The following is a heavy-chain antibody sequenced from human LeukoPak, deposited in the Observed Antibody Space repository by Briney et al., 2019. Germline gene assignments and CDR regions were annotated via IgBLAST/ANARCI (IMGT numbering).Heavy chain of an antibody. CDR2: INHSGSN. Sequence: PSEALSLTCAVCVGSFIGYYWRWLRQPPRKGREWIGEINHSGSNNYNPSLRSRVTISLDTSKNQFSLLLSSVSAADTRVYYCARGPPWVVGIFEGWGQGTLVAVCS. D-gene: IGHD2-15*01. J-gene: IGHJ4*02. V-gene: IGHV4-34*09. CDR1: VGSFIGYY. CDR3: ARGPPWVVGIFEG.